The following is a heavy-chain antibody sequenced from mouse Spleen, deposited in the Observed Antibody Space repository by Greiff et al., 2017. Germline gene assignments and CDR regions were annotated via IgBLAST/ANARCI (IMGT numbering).Heavy chain of an antibody. CDR2: IYPGNSDT. CDR3: ASTVVATTGTRVYYYAMDY. V-gene: IGHV1-87*01. D-gene: IGHD1-1*01. J-gene: IGHJ4*01. CDR1: GYTFTSYW. Sequence: QVQLKESGTVLARPGASVKMSCKASGYTFTSYWMHWVKQRPGQGLEWIGAIYPGNSDTRYTQKFKGKATLTADKSSSTAYMQLSSLASEDSAVYYCASTVVATTGTRVYYYAMDYWGQGTSVTVSS.